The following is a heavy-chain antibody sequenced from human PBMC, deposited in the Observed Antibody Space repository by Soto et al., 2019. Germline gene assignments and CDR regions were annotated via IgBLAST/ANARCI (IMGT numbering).Heavy chain of an antibody. CDR1: GGSFSGYY. Sequence: SETLSLTCAVYGGSFSGYYWSWIRQPPGKGLEWIGEINHSGSTNYNPSLKSRVTISVDTSKNQFSLKLSSVTAADTAVYYCARTSRRQPRTRYFDYWGQGTLVTVSS. V-gene: IGHV4-34*01. D-gene: IGHD6-13*01. CDR2: INHSGST. J-gene: IGHJ4*02. CDR3: ARTSRRQPRTRYFDY.